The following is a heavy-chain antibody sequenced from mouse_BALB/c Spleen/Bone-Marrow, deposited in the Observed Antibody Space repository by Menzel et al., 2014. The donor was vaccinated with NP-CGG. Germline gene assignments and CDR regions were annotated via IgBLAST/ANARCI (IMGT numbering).Heavy chain of an antibody. J-gene: IGHJ3*01. CDR1: GFTFSSFG. Sequence: EVQGVESGGGLVQPGGSRKLSCAASGFTFSSFGMHWVRQAPEKGLVWVAYISSGSSTIYYADTVKGRFTIARDNPKNTLFLQMTSLRSEDTAMYYCARNYYYGSSYAWFAYWGQGTLVTVSA. CDR2: ISSGSSTI. V-gene: IGHV5-17*02. CDR3: ARNYYYGSSYAWFAY. D-gene: IGHD1-1*01.